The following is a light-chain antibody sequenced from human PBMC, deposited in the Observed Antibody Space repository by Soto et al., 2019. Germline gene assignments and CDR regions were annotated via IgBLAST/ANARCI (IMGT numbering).Light chain of an antibody. V-gene: IGKV1-8*01. J-gene: IGKJ4*01. CDR3: QQYYSYPLLT. CDR1: QGISSY. Sequence: AIRMTQSPSSLSASTGDRVTITCRASQGISSYLAWYQQKPGKAPKLLIYAASTLQSGVPSRFSGSGSGTDFTLTISCLQSEDFATYYCQQYYSYPLLTFGGGTTVDIK. CDR2: AAS.